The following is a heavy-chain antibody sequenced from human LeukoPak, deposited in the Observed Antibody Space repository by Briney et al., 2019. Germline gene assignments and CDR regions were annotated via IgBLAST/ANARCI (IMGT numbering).Heavy chain of an antibody. J-gene: IGHJ3*02. Sequence: PSETPSPSCTVSGGSITSHYWSWIRQAPGKGLEWIGFIYYSGRTKYNPSLQSRVTISLDTSEKKFSLKVTSVTAADTAVYYCTRLLDNDSSGDPETFDMWGQGTVVTVSS. CDR3: TRLLDNDSSGDPETFDM. CDR2: IYYSGRT. CDR1: GGSITSHY. D-gene: IGHD3-22*01. V-gene: IGHV4-59*08.